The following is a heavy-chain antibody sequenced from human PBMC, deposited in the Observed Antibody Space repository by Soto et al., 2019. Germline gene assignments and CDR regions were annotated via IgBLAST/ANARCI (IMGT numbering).Heavy chain of an antibody. Sequence: GGSLRLSCAAFGFTFSSYSMNWVRQAPEKGLEWLSYISSSGASISYRDSVRGRFTISRDNAKNSLYLQMDSLGAEDTAVYYCARSRYNDEWGQGYLVTVSS. J-gene: IGHJ4*02. CDR2: ISSSGASI. CDR3: ARSRYNDE. D-gene: IGHD1-1*01. CDR1: GFTFSSYS. V-gene: IGHV3-48*01.